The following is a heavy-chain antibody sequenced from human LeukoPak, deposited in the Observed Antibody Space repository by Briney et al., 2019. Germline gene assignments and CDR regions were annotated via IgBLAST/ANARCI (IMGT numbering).Heavy chain of an antibody. Sequence: GGSLRLSCAASGFTFSSHAMAWVRQAPGKGLEWVSAIGGRGGSTYCADSVKGRFTISRDNSKNTVYLQMNSLRAEDTAVYYCARDPGVVAFHYFDFWGQGTLVTVSS. CDR2: IGGRGGST. J-gene: IGHJ4*02. CDR3: ARDPGVVAFHYFDF. CDR1: GFTFSSHA. D-gene: IGHD3-3*01. V-gene: IGHV3-23*01.